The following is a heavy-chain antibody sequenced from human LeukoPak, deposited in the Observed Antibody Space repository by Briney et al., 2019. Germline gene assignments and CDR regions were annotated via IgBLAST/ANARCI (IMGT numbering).Heavy chain of an antibody. V-gene: IGHV3-15*01. J-gene: IGHJ4*02. D-gene: IGHD3-10*01. CDR3: ARRYGSGNFGDY. CDR1: GFTFKNAW. CDR2: IKSKTGGGAT. Sequence: GGSLRLSCVASGFTFKNAWMNWVRQAPGKGLEWVGRIKSKTGGGATDYAAPVKGRFTISRDDSKNTLYLQMNSLKGEDTAVYYCARRYGSGNFGDYWGQGTLVTVSS.